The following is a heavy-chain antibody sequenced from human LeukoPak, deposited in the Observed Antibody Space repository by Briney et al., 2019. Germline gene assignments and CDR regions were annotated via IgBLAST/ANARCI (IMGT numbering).Heavy chain of an antibody. V-gene: IGHV1-2*06. J-gene: IGHJ1*01. CDR3: ARGNYDGSGFYFQH. Sequence: GASVKVSCKASGYTFTGYYMHWVRQAPGQGLEWMGRINPNSGGTNYTQKFQGRVTMTRDTSISTAYMELSRLRSDDTAVYYCARGNYDGSGFYFQHWGRGTLVTVSS. CDR2: INPNSGGT. D-gene: IGHD3-22*01. CDR1: GYTFTGYY.